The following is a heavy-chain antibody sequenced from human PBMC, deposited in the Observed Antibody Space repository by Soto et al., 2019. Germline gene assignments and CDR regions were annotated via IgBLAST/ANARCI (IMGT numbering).Heavy chain of an antibody. CDR1: GFTFSSYA. J-gene: IGHJ4*02. CDR3: AKVMVGGSTKRYYFDY. Sequence: GGSLRLSCAASGFTFSSYAMSWVRQAPGKGLEWVSAISGSGGSTYYADSVKGRFTISRDNSKNTLYLQMNSLRAEDTAVYYCAKVMVGGSTKRYYFDYWGQGTLVTVS. V-gene: IGHV3-23*01. CDR2: ISGSGGST. D-gene: IGHD1-26*01.